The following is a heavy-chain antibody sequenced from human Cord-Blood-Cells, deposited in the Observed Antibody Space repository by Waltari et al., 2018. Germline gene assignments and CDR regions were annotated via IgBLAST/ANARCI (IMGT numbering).Heavy chain of an antibody. CDR3: ARLVAVAGLGPLDAFDI. Sequence: QLQLQESGPRLVKPSETLSLTCTASGGSISSSSYYWGWIRQPPGKGLEWIGSIYYSGSTYYNPSLKSRVTISVDTSKNQFSLKLSSVTAADTAVYYCARLVAVAGLGPLDAFDIWGQGTMVTVSS. J-gene: IGHJ3*02. CDR1: GGSISSSSYY. CDR2: IYYSGST. D-gene: IGHD6-19*01. V-gene: IGHV4-39*01.